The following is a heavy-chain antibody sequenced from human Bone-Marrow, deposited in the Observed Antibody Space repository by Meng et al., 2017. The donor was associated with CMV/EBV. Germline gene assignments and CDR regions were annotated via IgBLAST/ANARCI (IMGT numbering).Heavy chain of an antibody. J-gene: IGHJ4*02. CDR3: ARAEVGGADYFDY. Sequence: GESLKISCAASGFTFSSYAMHWVRQAPGKGLEWVAVISYDGSNKYYADSVKGRFTISRDNSKNTPYLQMNSLRAEDTAVYYCARAEVGGADYFDYWGQGTLVTVSS. CDR1: GFTFSSYA. CDR2: ISYDGSNK. D-gene: IGHD3-16*01. V-gene: IGHV3-30-3*01.